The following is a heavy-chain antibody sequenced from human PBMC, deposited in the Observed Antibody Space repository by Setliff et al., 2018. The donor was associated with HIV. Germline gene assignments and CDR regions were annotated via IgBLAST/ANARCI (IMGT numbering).Heavy chain of an antibody. J-gene: IGHJ4*02. CDR3: VRQGGRGIIVGEAY. CDR1: GYSFSDNW. Sequence: GESLKISCKGFGYSFSDNWIGWVRQMPGKGLEWMGIIFPGDSDTRYSPSFQGQVTISADKSISTAYLQWSSLKASDTAMYYCVRQGGRGIIVGEAYWGQGTLVTVSS. CDR2: IFPGDSDT. V-gene: IGHV5-51*01. D-gene: IGHD1-26*01.